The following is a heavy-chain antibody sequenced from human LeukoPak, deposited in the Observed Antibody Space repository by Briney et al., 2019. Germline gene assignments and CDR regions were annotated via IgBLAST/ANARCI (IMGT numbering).Heavy chain of an antibody. D-gene: IGHD5-12*01. CDR1: GYTFTRYY. Sequence: ASVKVSCKASGYTFTRYYIHWVRQAPGQGLEWMGIINPISGSTAYSQKFQGRVTMTRDTSTRTVYMELSGLKSEDTAVYHCARVFHSGYDFEYYTYYAMDVWGQGTTVTVSS. CDR3: ARVFHSGYDFEYYTYYAMDV. J-gene: IGHJ6*02. CDR2: INPISGST. V-gene: IGHV1-46*03.